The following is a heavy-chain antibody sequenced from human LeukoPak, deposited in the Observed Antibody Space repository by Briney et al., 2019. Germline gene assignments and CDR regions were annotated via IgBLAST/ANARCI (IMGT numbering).Heavy chain of an antibody. CDR3: AAETGYSRDMRWFDP. J-gene: IGHJ5*02. CDR2: ISSSSSYI. Sequence: GGSLRLSCAASGFTFSSYSMNWVRQAPGKGLEWVSSISSSSSYIYYADSVKGRFTISRDNAKNSLYLQMNSLRAEDTAVYYCAAETGYSRDMRWFDPWGQGTLVTVSS. V-gene: IGHV3-21*04. CDR1: GFTFSSYS. D-gene: IGHD6-13*01.